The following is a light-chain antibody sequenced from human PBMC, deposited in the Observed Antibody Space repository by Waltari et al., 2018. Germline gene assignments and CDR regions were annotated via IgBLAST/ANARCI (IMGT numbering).Light chain of an antibody. Sequence: SYVLTQPPSVSVAPGKTARIPCGGNNIGSKSVHWYQQKPGQAPVLVIYYDSDRPSGIPERFSGSNSGNTATLTISRVEAGDEADYYCQVWDSSSDHRYVFGTGTKVTVL. V-gene: IGLV3-21*04. CDR2: YDS. CDR3: QVWDSSSDHRYV. J-gene: IGLJ1*01. CDR1: NIGSKS.